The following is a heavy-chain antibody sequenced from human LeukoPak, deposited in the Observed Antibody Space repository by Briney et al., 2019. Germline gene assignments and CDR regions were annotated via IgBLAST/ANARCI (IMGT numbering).Heavy chain of an antibody. D-gene: IGHD3-22*01. CDR3: ARAGGASGYYGYYFDY. CDR1: GGTFSSYA. J-gene: IGHJ4*02. V-gene: IGHV1-69*04. CDR2: IIPILGIA. Sequence: SVKVSCKTSGGTFSSYAISWVRQAPGQGLEWMGRIIPILGIANYAQKFQGRVTITADKSTSTAYMELSSLRSEDTAVYYCARAGGASGYYGYYFDYWGQGTLVTVSS.